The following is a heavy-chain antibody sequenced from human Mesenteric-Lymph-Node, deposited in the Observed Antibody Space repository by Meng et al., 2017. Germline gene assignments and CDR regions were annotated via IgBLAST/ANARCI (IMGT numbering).Heavy chain of an antibody. D-gene: IGHD3-22*01. J-gene: IGHJ4*02. CDR3: ARDSSSSAYSPFDY. Sequence: QVQLQRSGPGLVKPSGTLSLTCDFSGGSIRNDQWWSWVRQAPGKGLEWIGEIYHSGRTNYNPSVKSRVSMSVDTSKNQFSLQLNSVTPEDTAVYYCARDSSSSAYSPFDYWGQGTLVTVSS. V-gene: IGHV4-4*02. CDR1: GGSIRNDQW. CDR2: IYHSGRT.